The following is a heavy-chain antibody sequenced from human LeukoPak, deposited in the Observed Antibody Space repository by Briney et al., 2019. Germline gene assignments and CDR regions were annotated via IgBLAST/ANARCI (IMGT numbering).Heavy chain of an antibody. CDR3: ARGAQLTGY. D-gene: IGHD6-13*01. Sequence: GGSLRLSCAASGFTFYTYGMHWVRQAPGKGLEYVSGIGPDGGTTYYANSVKGRFTISRDNSKYMLYLQMGSLTADDMAVYYCARGAQLTGYWGQGTLVTVSS. J-gene: IGHJ4*02. CDR1: GFTFYTYG. V-gene: IGHV3-64*01. CDR2: IGPDGGTT.